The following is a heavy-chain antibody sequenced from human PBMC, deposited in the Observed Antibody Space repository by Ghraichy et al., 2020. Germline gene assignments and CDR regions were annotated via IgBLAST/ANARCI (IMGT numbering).Heavy chain of an antibody. V-gene: IGHV4-34*01. CDR1: GGSFSGYY. CDR3: ATSRLRYFDWLSRVEYFQH. CDR2: INHSGST. Sequence: SETLSLTCAVYGGSFSGYYWSWIRQPPGKGLEWIGEINHSGSTNYNPSLKSRVTISVDTSKNQFSLKLSSVTAADTAVYYCATSRLRYFDWLSRVEYFQHWGQGTLVTVSS. J-gene: IGHJ1*01. D-gene: IGHD3-9*01.